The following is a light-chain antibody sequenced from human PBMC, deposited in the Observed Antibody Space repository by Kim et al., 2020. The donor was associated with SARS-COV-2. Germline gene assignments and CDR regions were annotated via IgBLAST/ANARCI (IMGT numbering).Light chain of an antibody. Sequence: EIVVTQSPATLSLSPGERASLSCRASQSVSSSYSAWYQQRPGQAPRLLIYAASNRATGIPDRFSGSGSGTDFTLTISRLEPEDFAVYYCQQYGNSRWTFGQGTKVDI. J-gene: IGKJ1*01. V-gene: IGKV3-20*01. CDR2: AAS. CDR1: QSVSSSY. CDR3: QQYGNSRWT.